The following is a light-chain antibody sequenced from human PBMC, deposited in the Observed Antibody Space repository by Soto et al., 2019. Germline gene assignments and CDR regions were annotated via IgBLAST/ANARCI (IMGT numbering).Light chain of an antibody. CDR1: QSISSW. J-gene: IGKJ1*01. CDR3: QQYNSYPWT. V-gene: IGKV1-5*01. CDR2: HAY. Sequence: DSKTTQSPSTLSATVGDGVTIPCRASQSISSWLAWYQQKPGEAPKLLIYHAYSLESGVPSRFSGSESGTEFTLTINSLQPDDFATYYCQQYNSYPWTFGQGTKVDIK.